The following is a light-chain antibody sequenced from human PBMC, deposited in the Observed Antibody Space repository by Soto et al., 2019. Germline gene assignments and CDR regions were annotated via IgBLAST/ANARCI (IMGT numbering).Light chain of an antibody. V-gene: IGLV2-23*01. CDR1: SSDVGGYNL. Sequence: QSALTQPASVSGSPGQSITISCSGTSSDVGGYNLVSWYQHHPGKAPKLMIYEGSKRPSGVSNRFSGSKSGNTASLTISGLQAEDEADYYCCSYACSSTWVFGGGTQLTVL. J-gene: IGLJ3*02. CDR2: EGS. CDR3: CSYACSSTWV.